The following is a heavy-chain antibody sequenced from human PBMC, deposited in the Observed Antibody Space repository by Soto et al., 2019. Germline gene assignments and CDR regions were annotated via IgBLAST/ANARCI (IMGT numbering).Heavy chain of an antibody. V-gene: IGHV4-30-2*01. CDR1: AGSNSSGGDS. CDR2: IYHSGST. Sequence: SETLSLTCAVSAGSNSSGGDSWSWNRQPPGKGLEWIGYIYHSGSTYYNPSLKSRVTISVDRSKNQFSLKLSSVTAADTAVYYCARALTSWFDPWGQGTLVTVSS. CDR3: ARALTSWFDP. D-gene: IGHD1-1*01. J-gene: IGHJ5*02.